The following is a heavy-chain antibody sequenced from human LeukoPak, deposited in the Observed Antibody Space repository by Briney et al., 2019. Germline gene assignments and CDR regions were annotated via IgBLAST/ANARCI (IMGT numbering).Heavy chain of an antibody. CDR1: GYTFTGYY. V-gene: IGHV1-2*02. CDR2: INPNSGGT. J-gene: IGHJ6*02. D-gene: IGHD3-10*01. Sequence: GASVKVSCKASGYTFTGYYMHWVRQAPGQGLEWMGWINPNSGGTNYAQKFQGRVTMTRDTSISTAYMELSRLRSDDTAVYYCATAPRRFGEYNPRYYYYGMDVWGQGTTVTVSS. CDR3: ATAPRRFGEYNPRYYYYGMDV.